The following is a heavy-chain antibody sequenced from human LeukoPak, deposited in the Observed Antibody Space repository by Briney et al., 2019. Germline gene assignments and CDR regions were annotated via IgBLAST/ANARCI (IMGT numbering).Heavy chain of an antibody. J-gene: IGHJ4*02. D-gene: IGHD1-26*01. CDR3: ASDIV. CDR2: IYSGGST. V-gene: IGHV3-53*01. CDR1: GFTVSSNY. Sequence: GGSLRLSCAASGFTVSSNYMSWVRQAPGTGLEWVSVIYSGGSTYYSDYAKGRFTITRDNSTNKQHLQMNSLIAEDTAVYYFASDIVWGKGTMVTVSS.